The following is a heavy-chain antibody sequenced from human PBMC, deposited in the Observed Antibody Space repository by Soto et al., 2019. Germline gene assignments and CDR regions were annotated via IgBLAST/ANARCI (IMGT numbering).Heavy chain of an antibody. J-gene: IGHJ4*02. V-gene: IGHV3-30*18. Sequence: LRLSGAASGCTFSTYAIPWARQAQDEGLQWVSVIASDGRDKKYIDSVKGRFTISRDNSKNTLYLQMDSLRPEDTAVYYCAKDSQIGAAMYYFGSWGLRPLVTVSS. CDR1: GCTFSTYA. D-gene: IGHD6-13*01. CDR3: AKDSQIGAAMYYFGS. CDR2: IASDGRDK.